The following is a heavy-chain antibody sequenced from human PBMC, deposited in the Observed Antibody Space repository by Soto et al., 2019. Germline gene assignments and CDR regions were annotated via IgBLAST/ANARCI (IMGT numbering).Heavy chain of an antibody. Sequence: ASVKVSCKASGYTFTSYDINWVRQATGQGLEWMGWMNPNSGNTGYAQKFQGRVTMTRNTSISTAYMELSSLRSEDTAVHYCARDPYSSSLYYYYGMDVWGQGTTVTVSS. V-gene: IGHV1-8*01. D-gene: IGHD6-6*01. J-gene: IGHJ6*02. CDR1: GYTFTSYD. CDR2: MNPNSGNT. CDR3: ARDPYSSSLYYYYGMDV.